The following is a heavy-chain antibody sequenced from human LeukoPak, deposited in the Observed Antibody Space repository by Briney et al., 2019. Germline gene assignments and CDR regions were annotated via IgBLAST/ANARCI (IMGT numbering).Heavy chain of an antibody. J-gene: IGHJ4*02. CDR1: GFTFSSYS. Sequence: PGGSLRLSCAASGFTFSSYSMNWVRQAPGKGLEWVSYISSSSSTIYYADSVKGRFTNSRDNAKNSLYLQMNGLRAEDTAVYYCARELAVAGTGNYWGQGTLVTVSS. CDR2: ISSSSSTI. CDR3: ARELAVAGTGNY. V-gene: IGHV3-48*01. D-gene: IGHD6-19*01.